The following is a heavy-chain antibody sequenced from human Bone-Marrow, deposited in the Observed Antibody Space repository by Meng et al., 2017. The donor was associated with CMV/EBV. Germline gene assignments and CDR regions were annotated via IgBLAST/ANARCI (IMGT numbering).Heavy chain of an antibody. J-gene: IGHJ6*01. V-gene: IGHV1-69*10. D-gene: IGHD6-6*01. CDR3: ARDRFRAARRGYYYGMDV. CDR1: GGTFSSYA. CDR2: IIPILGIA. Sequence: SVKVSCKASGGTFSSYAISWVRQAPGQGLEWMGGIIPILGIANYAQKFQGRVTITADKSTSTAYMELSSLRSEDTAVYYCARDRFRAARRGYYYGMDVWGQGTMVTFSS.